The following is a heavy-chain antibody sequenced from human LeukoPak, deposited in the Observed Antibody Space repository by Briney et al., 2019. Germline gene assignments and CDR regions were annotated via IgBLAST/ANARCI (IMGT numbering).Heavy chain of an antibody. J-gene: IGHJ4*02. CDR2: ISSSSSYI. CDR1: GFTFSSYS. D-gene: IGHD2-2*01. CDR3: ARDRATYCSSTSCYRRLDY. V-gene: IGHV3-21*01. Sequence: TGGSLRLSCAASGFTFSSYSMNWVRQAPGKGLEWVSSISSSSSYIYYADSEKGRFTISRDNAKNSLYLQMNSLRAEGTAVYYCARDRATYCSSTSCYRRLDYWGQGTLVTVSS.